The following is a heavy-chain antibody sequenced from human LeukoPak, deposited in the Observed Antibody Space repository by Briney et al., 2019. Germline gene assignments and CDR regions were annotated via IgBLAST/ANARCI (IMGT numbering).Heavy chain of an antibody. Sequence: ASVKVSCKASGYTFTSYDMNWVRQATGQGLEWVGWMNPNSGNTGYAHKFQGRVTMTRNNSINTAYMELSSLRSEDTGVYFCARAPASSTGYALYYYYGMDVWGQGTPVTVSS. CDR3: ARAPASSTGYALYYYYGMDV. V-gene: IGHV1-8*01. J-gene: IGHJ6*02. CDR2: MNPNSGNT. CDR1: GYTFTSYD. D-gene: IGHD6-13*01.